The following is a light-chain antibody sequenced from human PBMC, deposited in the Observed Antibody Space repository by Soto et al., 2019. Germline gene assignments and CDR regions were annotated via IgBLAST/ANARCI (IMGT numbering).Light chain of an antibody. V-gene: IGLV2-11*01. CDR3: CSYAGSYSYA. CDR2: DVN. Sequence: QSVLTQPRSVSLSPGHSVTISCTGTSSDVGGFNSVSRYQQHPGKAPKLMIYDVNKRPSGVPDRFSGSKSGSTASLTISGLQAEDEADYYCCSYAGSYSYAFATGTKVTVL. J-gene: IGLJ1*01. CDR1: SSDVGGFNS.